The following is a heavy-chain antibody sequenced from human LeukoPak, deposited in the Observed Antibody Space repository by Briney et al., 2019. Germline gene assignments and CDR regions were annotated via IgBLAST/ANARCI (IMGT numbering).Heavy chain of an antibody. CDR2: IHSNNGNT. D-gene: IGHD2-15*01. CDR3: ARHIVVVREYYYFGMDV. V-gene: IGHV1-18*01. CDR1: GYTFSNYG. J-gene: IGHJ6*01. Sequence: ASVKVSRKASGYTFSNYGISWVRQAPGQGLEWIGWIHSNNGNTNYAQRLQGRVTMTTDPSTSTAYMELRSLRSDDTAVYYCARHIVVVREYYYFGMDVWGQGTTVTVSS.